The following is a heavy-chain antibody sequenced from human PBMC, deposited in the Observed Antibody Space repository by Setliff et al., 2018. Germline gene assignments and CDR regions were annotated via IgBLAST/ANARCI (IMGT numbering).Heavy chain of an antibody. V-gene: IGHV1-8*02. Sequence: VASVKVSCKASGYTFTDYYIHWVRQAPGQGLEWMGWISAYNGNTNYAQKLQGRVTMTRNTSISTAYMELSSLRSEDTAVYYCARPMYDILTGPPYGMDVWGQGTTVTVSS. CDR3: ARPMYDILTGPPYGMDV. CDR2: ISAYNGNT. J-gene: IGHJ6*02. D-gene: IGHD3-9*01. CDR1: GYTFTDYY.